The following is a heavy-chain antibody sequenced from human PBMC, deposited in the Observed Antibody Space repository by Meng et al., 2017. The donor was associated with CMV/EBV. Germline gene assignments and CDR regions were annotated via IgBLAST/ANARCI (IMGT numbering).Heavy chain of an antibody. Sequence: SETLSLTCTVSGGSISSYYWSWIRQPPGKGLEWIGYIYYSGSTNYNPSLKSRVTISVDTSKNQFSLKLSSVTAADTAVYYFARVGSGSYVDYWGQGTLVTVSS. J-gene: IGHJ4*02. CDR1: GGSISSYY. D-gene: IGHD1-26*01. CDR3: ARVGSGSYVDY. CDR2: IYYSGST. V-gene: IGHV4-59*01.